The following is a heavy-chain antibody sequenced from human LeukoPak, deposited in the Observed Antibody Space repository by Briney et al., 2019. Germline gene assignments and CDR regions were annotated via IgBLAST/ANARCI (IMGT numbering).Heavy chain of an antibody. CDR3: ARHSYSSGRHALFDY. Sequence: SETLSHTCTVSGGSIRSTSYYWGWIRQPPGKGLEWIGNIYYSGSTYYSPSLNSRLTMSVDTSRNHFSLKLSSVTAADTAVYYCARHSYSSGRHALFDYWGQGTVVAVSS. CDR1: GGSIRSTSYY. J-gene: IGHJ4*02. D-gene: IGHD6-19*01. V-gene: IGHV4-39*01. CDR2: IYYSGST.